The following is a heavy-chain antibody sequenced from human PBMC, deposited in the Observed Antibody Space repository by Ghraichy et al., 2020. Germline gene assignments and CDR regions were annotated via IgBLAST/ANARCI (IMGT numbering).Heavy chain of an antibody. Sequence: SGPTLVKPTQTLTLTCTFSGFSLSTSGMCVSWIRQPPGKALEWLARIDWDDDKYYSTSLKTRLTISKDTSKNQVVLTMTNMDPVDTATYYCARIRDSTALMEDAFDIWGQGTMVTVSS. V-gene: IGHV2-70*11. CDR2: IDWDDDK. D-gene: IGHD1-1*01. J-gene: IGHJ3*02. CDR3: ARIRDSTALMEDAFDI. CDR1: GFSLSTSGMC.